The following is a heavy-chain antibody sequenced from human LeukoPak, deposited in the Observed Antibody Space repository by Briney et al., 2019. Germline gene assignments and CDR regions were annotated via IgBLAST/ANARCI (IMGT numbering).Heavy chain of an antibody. CDR2: ISGSGGST. V-gene: IGHV3-23*01. J-gene: IGHJ4*02. Sequence: PGGSLRLSCAASGFTFSSYAMSSVRQAPGKGLEWVSAISGSGGSTYYADSVKGRFTISRDNSKNTLYLQMNSLRAEDTAVYYCGKLRRRGNYDSSGYSLGHYFDYWGQGTLVTVSS. CDR1: GFTFSSYA. CDR3: GKLRRRGNYDSSGYSLGHYFDY. D-gene: IGHD3-22*01.